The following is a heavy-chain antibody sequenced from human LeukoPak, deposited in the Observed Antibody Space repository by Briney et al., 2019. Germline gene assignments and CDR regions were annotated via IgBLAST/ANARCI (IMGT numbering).Heavy chain of an antibody. Sequence: GGSLRLSCAASGFTFSSHWMSWVRQAPGKGLEWVANIKQDGSEKYYVDSVKGRFTISRDNTKNSLYLQMNSLRAEDTAVYYCARDYYGDYRDYWGQGTLVTVSS. D-gene: IGHD4-17*01. CDR2: IKQDGSEK. CDR1: GFTFSSHW. V-gene: IGHV3-7*01. CDR3: ARDYYGDYRDY. J-gene: IGHJ4*02.